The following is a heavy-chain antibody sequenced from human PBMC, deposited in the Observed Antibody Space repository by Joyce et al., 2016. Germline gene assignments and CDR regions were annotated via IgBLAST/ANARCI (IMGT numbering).Heavy chain of an antibody. CDR3: AGTFNYPHHDGMDV. V-gene: IGHV1-69*02. CDR2: IIPMLNMT. J-gene: IGHJ6*02. CDR1: GGSFNKYT. D-gene: IGHD5-24*01. Sequence: QVHLVQSGAEVKKSGSSVKVSCKASGGSFNKYTVSWVRQAPGQGLAWMGRIIPMLNMTTYAQEFQGRVTMTADKSTTTAYMQLTGLRSDDTAVYFCAGTFNYPHHDGMDVWGQGTTVTVSS.